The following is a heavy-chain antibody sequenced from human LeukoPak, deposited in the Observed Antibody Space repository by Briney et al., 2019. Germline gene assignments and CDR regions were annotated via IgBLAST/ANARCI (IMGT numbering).Heavy chain of an antibody. J-gene: IGHJ1*01. CDR1: GYTFTSYD. CDR2: MNPNSGNT. D-gene: IGHD2-15*01. V-gene: IGHV1-8*01. Sequence: ASVKVSCKASGYTFTSYDINWVRQATGQGLEWMGWMNPNSGNTGYAQKFQGRVTMTRNTSISTAYMELSSLRSEDTAVYYCARARYCSGGSCYSQNEYFQHWGQGTLSPSPQ. CDR3: ARARYCSGGSCYSQNEYFQH.